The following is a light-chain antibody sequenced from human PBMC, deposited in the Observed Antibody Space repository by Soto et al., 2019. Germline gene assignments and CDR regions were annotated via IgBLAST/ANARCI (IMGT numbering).Light chain of an antibody. CDR1: QSVSSY. CDR2: DAS. CDR3: QQRSNWPPWT. J-gene: IGKJ1*01. Sequence: EIVLTQSPATLSLSPGERATLSCRASQSVSSYLAWYQQKPGQAPRLLIYDASNRATVIPARFSGSGSGTDFTLTISGLESEDFAVYYCQQRSNWPPWTFGQGTKVEIK. V-gene: IGKV3-11*01.